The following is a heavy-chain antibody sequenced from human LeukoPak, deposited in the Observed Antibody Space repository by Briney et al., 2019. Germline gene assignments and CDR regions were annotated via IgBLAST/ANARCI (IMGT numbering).Heavy chain of an antibody. CDR1: GFTFNNYA. V-gene: IGHV3-23*01. CDR3: AQWSRYFDY. Sequence: GGSLRLSCVASGFTFNNYAMTWVRQAPGKGLEWVSAISGSGYSTYYADSVRGRFTISRDNSKNTLYLQMNSLRAEDTALYFCAQWSRYFDYWGQGTLVTVSS. J-gene: IGHJ4*02. CDR2: ISGSGYST. D-gene: IGHD1-26*01.